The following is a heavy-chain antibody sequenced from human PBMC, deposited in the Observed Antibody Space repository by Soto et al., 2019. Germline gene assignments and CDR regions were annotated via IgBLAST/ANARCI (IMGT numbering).Heavy chain of an antibody. CDR2: IYWNDEK. J-gene: IGHJ5*02. V-gene: IGHV2-5*01. CDR3: AHRVNMARGPYNYFGP. CDR1: GFSLTTGVG. Sequence: SGPTLVNPTQTLTLTCSFSGFSLTTGVGVGWIRQPPGKALEWLAIIYWNDEKLYNPSLKTRLTITKDTSKNQVVLTVTDMEPVDTATYYCAHRVNMARGPYNYFGPWGQGTLVTVSS. D-gene: IGHD3-10*01.